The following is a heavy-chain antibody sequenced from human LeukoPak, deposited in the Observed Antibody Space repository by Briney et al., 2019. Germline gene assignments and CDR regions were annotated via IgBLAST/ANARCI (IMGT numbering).Heavy chain of an antibody. J-gene: IGHJ5*02. CDR2: IYHNGGA. CDR3: ARDPRWLTPDCTSTSCYENYFDP. Sequence: PSETLSLTCAVSGYSINNGYQWAWIRQSPGRGLEWIGSIYHNGGAHYNPSLRSRVVISLDTSNNQFSLRLSSVTVADTAVYYCARDPRWLTPDCTSTSCYENYFDPWGRGTLVTVSS. V-gene: IGHV4-38-2*02. D-gene: IGHD2-2*01. CDR1: GYSINNGYQ.